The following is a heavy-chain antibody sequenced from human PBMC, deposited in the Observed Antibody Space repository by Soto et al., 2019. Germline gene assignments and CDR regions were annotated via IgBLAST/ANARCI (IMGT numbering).Heavy chain of an antibody. D-gene: IGHD2-15*01. Sequence: QVQLQESGPGLVKPSGTLSLTCAVSSGSISSSNWWSWVRQPPGKGLEWIGEIYHSGSTNYNPSLKSRVTIPVDKSKNQFSLKLSSVTAADTAVYYCARVKSCSGGSCYSRFSYYYMDVWGKGTTVTVSS. CDR2: IYHSGST. CDR1: SGSISSSNW. V-gene: IGHV4-4*02. J-gene: IGHJ6*03. CDR3: ARVKSCSGGSCYSRFSYYYMDV.